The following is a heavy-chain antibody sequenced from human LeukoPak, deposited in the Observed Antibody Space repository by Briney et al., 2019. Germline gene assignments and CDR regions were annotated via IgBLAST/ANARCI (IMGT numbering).Heavy chain of an antibody. Sequence: PGGSLRLSCAASGFTFDDYGMSWVRHAPGKGLEWVSGINWNGGSTGYADSVKGRFTNSRDNAKNSQYLQMNSLRAEDTAVYYCARPRYNWNHPDAFDIWGQGTMVTVSS. CDR2: INWNGGST. D-gene: IGHD1-20*01. CDR3: ARPRYNWNHPDAFDI. V-gene: IGHV3-20*04. CDR1: GFTFDDYG. J-gene: IGHJ3*02.